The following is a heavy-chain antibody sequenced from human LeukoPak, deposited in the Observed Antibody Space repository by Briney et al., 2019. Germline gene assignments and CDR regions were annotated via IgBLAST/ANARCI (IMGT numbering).Heavy chain of an antibody. CDR2: IYPGGSDT. CDR3: ARHWGIVVVPAALVGSQMDV. V-gene: IGHV5-51*01. CDR1: GYSFTSCW. Sequence: GESLKISCKGSGYSFTSCWIGWVRQMSGKGLEWMGIIYPGGSDTRYSPSFQGQVTISADKSISTAYLQWSSLKASDTAMYYCARHWGIVVVPAALVGSQMDVWGKGTTVTVSS. J-gene: IGHJ6*04. D-gene: IGHD2-2*01.